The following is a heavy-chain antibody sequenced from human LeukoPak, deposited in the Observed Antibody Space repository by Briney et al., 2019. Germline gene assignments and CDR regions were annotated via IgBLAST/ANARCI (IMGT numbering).Heavy chain of an antibody. CDR3: ARSGVTCSYCYFDP. J-gene: IGHJ4*02. CDR2: ISYDGSDR. Sequence: PGGSLRLSCAASGFTFSGYGMHWVRQAPGKGLEWVAVISYDGSDRYYADSVKGRFTISRDNSKDTAYLQMNSLSTDDTAMYYCARSGVTCSYCYFDPWGQGALVTVSS. V-gene: IGHV3-30*03. CDR1: GFTFSGYG. D-gene: IGHD2-15*01.